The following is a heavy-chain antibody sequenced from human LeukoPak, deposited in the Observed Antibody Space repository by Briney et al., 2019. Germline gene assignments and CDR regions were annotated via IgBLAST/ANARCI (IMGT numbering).Heavy chain of an antibody. V-gene: IGHV1-8*01. J-gene: IGHJ3*02. CDR3: ATGLETYLDAFDI. Sequence: GASVKVSCKASGYTFTSYDINWVRQATGQGLEWMGWMNPNSGNTGYAQKFQGRVTMTEDTSTDTAYMELSSLRSEDTAVYYCATGLETYLDAFDIWGQGTMVTVSS. CDR2: MNPNSGNT. CDR1: GYTFTSYD. D-gene: IGHD2-2*01.